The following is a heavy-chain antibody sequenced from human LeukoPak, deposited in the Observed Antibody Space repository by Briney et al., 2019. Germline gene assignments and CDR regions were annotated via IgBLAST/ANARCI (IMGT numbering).Heavy chain of an antibody. CDR1: GFTFSSYW. Sequence: PGGSLRLSCAASGFTFSSYWMSWVRQAPGKGLEWVANIKQDGSEKYYVDSVKGRFTISRDNAKNSLYLQMNSLRAEDTAVYYCARGRATGGLYYYYYMDVWGKGTTVTVSS. D-gene: IGHD7-27*01. J-gene: IGHJ6*03. CDR3: ARGRATGGLYYYYYMDV. V-gene: IGHV3-7*01. CDR2: IKQDGSEK.